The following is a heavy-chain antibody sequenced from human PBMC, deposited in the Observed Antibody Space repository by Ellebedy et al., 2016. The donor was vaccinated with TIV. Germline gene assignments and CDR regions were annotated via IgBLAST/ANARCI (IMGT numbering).Heavy chain of an antibody. CDR3: ARDRGAYSGSYYGMDV. Sequence: MPGGSLRLSCTVSGGSISSYYWSWIRQPPGKGLEWIGYIYYSGRTNYNPSLKSRVTISVDTSKNQFSLKLSSVTAADTAVYYCARDRGAYSGSYYGMDVWGQGTTVTVSS. CDR2: IYYSGRT. D-gene: IGHD1-26*01. CDR1: GGSISSYY. V-gene: IGHV4-59*01. J-gene: IGHJ6*02.